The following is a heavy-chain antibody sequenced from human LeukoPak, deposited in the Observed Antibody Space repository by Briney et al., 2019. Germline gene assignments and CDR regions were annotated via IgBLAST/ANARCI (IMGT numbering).Heavy chain of an antibody. J-gene: IGHJ4*02. D-gene: IGHD6-6*01. CDR3: ARQSIAARTFDY. V-gene: IGHV4-59*08. Sequence: SETLSLTCTVSGGSISSYYWSWIRQPPGKGLEWVGYIYYSGSTNYNPSLKSRVTISVDTSKNQFSLKLSSVTAADTAVYYCARQSIAARTFDYWGEGALVTVSS. CDR2: IYYSGST. CDR1: GGSISSYY.